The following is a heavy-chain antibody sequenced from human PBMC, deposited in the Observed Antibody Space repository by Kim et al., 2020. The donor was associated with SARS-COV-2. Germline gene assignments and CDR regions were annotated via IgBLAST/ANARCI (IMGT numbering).Heavy chain of an antibody. Sequence: SETLSLTCTVSGGSISSSSYYWGWIRQPPGKGLEWIGSIYYSGSTYYNPSLKSRVTISVDTSKNQFSLKLSSVTAADTAVYYCARDLVVVVTAIGAFDIWGQGTMVTVSS. D-gene: IGHD2-21*02. J-gene: IGHJ3*02. CDR1: GGSISSSSYY. V-gene: IGHV4-39*07. CDR2: IYYSGST. CDR3: ARDLVVVVTAIGAFDI.